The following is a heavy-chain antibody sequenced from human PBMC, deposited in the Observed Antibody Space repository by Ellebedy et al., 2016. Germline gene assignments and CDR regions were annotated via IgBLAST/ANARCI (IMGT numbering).Heavy chain of an antibody. CDR2: INRDGSAT. CDR1: GFTFRDFS. V-gene: IGHV3-43*01. Sequence: GESLKISCAASGFTFRDFSIHWVRQAPGKGLEWVSLINRDGSATFYADTLKGRFTVSRDNMKESLYLQMDSLTTEDTALYYCAKATGMDVWGQGTTVTVSS. J-gene: IGHJ6*02. CDR3: AKATGMDV.